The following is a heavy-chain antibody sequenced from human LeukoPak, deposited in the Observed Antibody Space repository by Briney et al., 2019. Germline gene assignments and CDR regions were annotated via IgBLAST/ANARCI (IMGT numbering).Heavy chain of an antibody. CDR1: GDSVSSNSAA. CDR2: TYYRSKWYN. J-gene: IGHJ5*02. V-gene: IGHV6-1*01. D-gene: IGHD3-10*01. CDR3: ARELLWFGELLGVWSDP. Sequence: SQTLSLTCAISGDSVSSNSAAWNWIRQSPSRGLEWLGRTYYRSKWYNDYAVSVKSRITINPDTSKNQFSLQLNSVTPEDTAVYYCARELLWFGELLGVWSDPWGQGTLVTVSS.